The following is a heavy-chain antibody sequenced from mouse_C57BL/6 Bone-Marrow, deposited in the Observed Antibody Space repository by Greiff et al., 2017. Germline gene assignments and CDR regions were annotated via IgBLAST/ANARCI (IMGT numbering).Heavy chain of an antibody. CDR3: ARDYYGSSFWFAY. CDR1: GYTFTSYW. CDR2: IDPSDSYT. D-gene: IGHD1-1*01. Sequence: QVQLQQPGAELVLPGASVKLSCKASGYTFTSYWMHWVKQRPGQGLEWIGEIDPSDSYTNNNQKFKGKSTLTVDKSSSTAYMQPSSLTSEDSAVDYCARDYYGSSFWFAYWGQGTLVTVSA. V-gene: IGHV1-69*01. J-gene: IGHJ3*01.